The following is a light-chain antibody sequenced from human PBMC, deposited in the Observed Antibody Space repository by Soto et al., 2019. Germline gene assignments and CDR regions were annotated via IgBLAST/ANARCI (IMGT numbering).Light chain of an antibody. Sequence: EIVMTQSPATLSVSPGERATLSCRASQSVSSNLAWYQQKPGQAPRLLIYGASTRPTGIPARCSGSGSGTEFTLTISSLQSEDFAVYYCQQYNNWPPFTFGQGTKLEIK. CDR1: QSVSSN. CDR2: GAS. CDR3: QQYNNWPPFT. J-gene: IGKJ2*01. V-gene: IGKV3-15*01.